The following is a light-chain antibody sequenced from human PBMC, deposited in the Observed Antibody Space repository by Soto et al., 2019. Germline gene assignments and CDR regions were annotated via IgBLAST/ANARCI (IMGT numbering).Light chain of an antibody. J-gene: IGLJ3*02. CDR1: TGAVTSGHY. CDR2: ETT. V-gene: IGLV7-46*01. CDR3: LVSYNGANWV. Sequence: QAVVTQEPSLTVSPGGTVTLTCGSSTGAVTSGHYPYWFQQKPGQAPRTLIYETTNKESWTRARFSGSLLGGKAALTLSGAQPEDEADYYCLVSYNGANWVFGGGTKVTVL.